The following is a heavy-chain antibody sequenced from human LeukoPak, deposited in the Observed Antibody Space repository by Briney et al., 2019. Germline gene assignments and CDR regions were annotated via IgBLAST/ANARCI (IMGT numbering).Heavy chain of an antibody. CDR1: GVSISDYY. CDR2: IYYTGST. J-gene: IGHJ2*01. D-gene: IGHD3-9*01. Sequence: PSETLSLTCTVSGVSISDYYWSWVRQPPGKGLEWIGYIYYTGSTDYDPSLKSRVTMSLDTSKNQFSLNLRSVTATDTAVYYCARRTYYDTLTGYNYWYFDLWGRGTLVTVSS. CDR3: ARRTYYDTLTGYNYWYFDL. V-gene: IGHV4-59*01.